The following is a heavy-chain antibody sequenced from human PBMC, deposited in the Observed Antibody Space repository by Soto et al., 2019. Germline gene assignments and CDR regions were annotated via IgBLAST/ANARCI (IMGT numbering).Heavy chain of an antibody. CDR2: IYYSGNT. CDR1: GVSISSYY. CDR3: ARGIGRQLPPLD. Sequence: QVQLQESGPGLVKPSETLSLTCTVSGVSISSYYWSWIRQPPGKGLEWIGYIYYSGNTNYNPSLTRRVTLSIDAAKNQFSLELSSVTAAYSAVYFCARGIGRQLPPLDWVQGTLVTVSS. D-gene: IGHD2-2*01. J-gene: IGHJ4*02. V-gene: IGHV4-59*01.